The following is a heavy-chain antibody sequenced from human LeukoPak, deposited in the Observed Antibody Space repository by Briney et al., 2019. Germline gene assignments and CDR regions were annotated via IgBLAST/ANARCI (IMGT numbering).Heavy chain of an antibody. CDR1: GGSISSDNW. CDR2: IYHSGRA. Sequence: SETLSLTCAVSGGSISSDNWWIWVRQPPGKGLEWIGEIYHSGRANYNLSLKSRVNMSVDKSKNQFSLSLSSVTAADTAVYYCARRSAAAGTFWFDPWGQGTLVTVSS. D-gene: IGHD6-13*01. CDR3: ARRSAAAGTFWFDP. J-gene: IGHJ5*02. V-gene: IGHV4-4*02.